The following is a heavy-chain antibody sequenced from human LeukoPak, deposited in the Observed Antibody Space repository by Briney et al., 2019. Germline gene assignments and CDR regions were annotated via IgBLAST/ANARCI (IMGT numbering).Heavy chain of an antibody. CDR1: GYTFSGYH. Sequence: ASVKVSCKASGYTFSGYHVHWVRQAPGQGLEWMGWINPNSGGTNFAPKFHGRVSMTRDTSINTAYMELTSLRSDDTAVYYCARGDKKENQSGPSGYSDPWGQGTLVTVSS. J-gene: IGHJ5*02. CDR2: INPNSGGT. D-gene: IGHD3-10*01. V-gene: IGHV1-2*02. CDR3: ARGDKKENQSGPSGYSDP.